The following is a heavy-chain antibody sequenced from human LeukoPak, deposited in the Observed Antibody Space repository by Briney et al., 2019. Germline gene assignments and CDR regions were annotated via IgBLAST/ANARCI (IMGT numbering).Heavy chain of an antibody. Sequence: GASVKVSCKASGYTFTSYDINWVRQATGQGLEWMGWMDPNSGNTGYAQKFQGRVTMTRNTSISTAYMELSSLRSEDTAVYYCASEVQLERRGFDYRGQGTPVTVSS. V-gene: IGHV1-8*01. CDR2: MDPNSGNT. CDR1: GYTFTSYD. CDR3: ASEVQLERRGFDY. D-gene: IGHD1-1*01. J-gene: IGHJ4*02.